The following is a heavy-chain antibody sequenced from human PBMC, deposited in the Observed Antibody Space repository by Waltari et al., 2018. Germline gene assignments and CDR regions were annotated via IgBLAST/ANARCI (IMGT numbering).Heavy chain of an antibody. CDR1: GGSISSSSYY. CDR2: IYYSGST. D-gene: IGHD3-10*01. V-gene: IGHV4-39*07. CDR3: ARDYLRGVQAGFDP. J-gene: IGHJ5*02. Sequence: QLQLQESGPGLVKPSETLSLTCTVSGGSISSSSYYWGWLRQPPGKGLEWIGSIYYSGSTYYNPSLKSRVTISVDTSKNQFSLKLSSVTAADTAVYYCARDYLRGVQAGFDPWGQGTLVTVSS.